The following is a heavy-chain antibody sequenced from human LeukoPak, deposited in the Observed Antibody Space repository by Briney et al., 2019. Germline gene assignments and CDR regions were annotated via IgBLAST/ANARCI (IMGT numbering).Heavy chain of an antibody. CDR3: ARQGTLTTADY. Sequence: SQTLSLTCTVSGGSISSGGYYWSWIRQHPGKGLEWIGYTYYSGSTSIIPSLKRRVTISVDTSKNQFSLKLSSVTAADTAVYYCARQGTLTTADYWGQGTLVTVSS. CDR1: GGSISSGGYY. V-gene: IGHV4-61*08. J-gene: IGHJ4*02. D-gene: IGHD1-26*01. CDR2: TYYSGST.